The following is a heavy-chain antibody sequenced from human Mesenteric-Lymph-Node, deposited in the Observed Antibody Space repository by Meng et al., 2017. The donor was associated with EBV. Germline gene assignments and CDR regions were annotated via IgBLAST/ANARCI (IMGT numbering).Heavy chain of an antibody. V-gene: IGHV4-4*02. J-gene: IGHJ3*02. Sequence: QLQLQESGPGLVKPSETLSLTCTVSDGSINSYNWWTWVRQPPGKGLEWIGEIYHSGNTNYNPSLNSRVTISVDKSKNQFSLKVTSVTAADTAVYYCARKDLGPFDIWGQGTMVTVSS. CDR1: DGSINSYNW. D-gene: IGHD3-16*01. CDR2: IYHSGNT. CDR3: ARKDLGPFDI.